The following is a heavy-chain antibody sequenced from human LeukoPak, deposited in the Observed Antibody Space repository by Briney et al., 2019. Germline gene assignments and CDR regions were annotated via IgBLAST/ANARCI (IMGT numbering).Heavy chain of an antibody. Sequence: ASVKVSCKASGYTFTGYYMHWVRQAPGQGLEWMGWINPNSGGTNYAQKFQGRVTMTRDTSISTAYMELSRLRSDDTAVYYCARARPRIAAPYYYYYYMDVWGKGTTVTVSS. J-gene: IGHJ6*03. CDR2: INPNSGGT. D-gene: IGHD6-6*01. CDR1: GYTFTGYY. V-gene: IGHV1-2*02. CDR3: ARARPRIAAPYYYYYYMDV.